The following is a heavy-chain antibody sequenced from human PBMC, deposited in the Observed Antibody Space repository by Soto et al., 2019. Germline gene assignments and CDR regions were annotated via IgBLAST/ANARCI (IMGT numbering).Heavy chain of an antibody. D-gene: IGHD3-3*01. CDR2: IYYSGST. V-gene: IGHV4-39*01. CDR1: GGSISSSSYY. J-gene: IGHJ4*02. Sequence: SETLSLTCTVSGGSISSSSYYWGWIRQPPGKGLEWIGSIYYSGSTYYNPSLKSLITISEDTSKKQFSLKLSSVTAEDTAVYYCARSGFLELLLFGPYYFDYWGQGTLVTVSS. CDR3: ARSGFLELLLFGPYYFDY.